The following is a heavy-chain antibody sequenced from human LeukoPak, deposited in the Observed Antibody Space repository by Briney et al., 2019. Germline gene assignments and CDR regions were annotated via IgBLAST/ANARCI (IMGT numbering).Heavy chain of an antibody. D-gene: IGHD6-19*01. V-gene: IGHV3-30*02. Sequence: PGGSLRLSCAASGFIYNNYGMHWVRQAPGKGLEWVTFISFDGSDKSYADSVKGRFIISGDNSKKTLFLQMNSLTADDTAVYYCAKDVSTGWSFDSWGQGTLVTVSS. J-gene: IGHJ4*02. CDR1: GFIYNNYG. CDR2: ISFDGSDK. CDR3: AKDVSTGWSFDS.